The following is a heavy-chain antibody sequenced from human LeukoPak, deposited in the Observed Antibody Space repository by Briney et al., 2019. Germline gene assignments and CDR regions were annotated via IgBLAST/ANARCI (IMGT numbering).Heavy chain of an antibody. CDR3: AGADILTGKGIFDI. D-gene: IGHD3-9*01. CDR1: GGSFSGYY. J-gene: IGHJ3*02. V-gene: IGHV4-34*01. Sequence: SETLSLTCAVYGGSFSGYYWSWIRQPPGKGLEWIGEINLTGSTIYNPSLKSRVTISVDTSKNQFSLKLSSVTAADTAVYYCAGADILTGKGIFDIWGQGTMVTVSS. CDR2: INLTGST.